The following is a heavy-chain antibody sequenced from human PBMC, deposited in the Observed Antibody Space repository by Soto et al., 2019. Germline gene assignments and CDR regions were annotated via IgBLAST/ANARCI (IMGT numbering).Heavy chain of an antibody. J-gene: IGHJ4*02. CDR3: ANLKVDFWSGYYAEAYYFDY. CDR2: ISGSGGST. V-gene: IGHV3-23*01. Sequence: GGSLRLSCAASGFTFSSYAMSWVRQAPGKGLEWVSAISGSGGSTYYADSVKGRFTISRDNSKNTLYLQMNSLRAEDTAVYYCANLKVDFWSGYYAEAYYFDYWGQGTLVTVSS. CDR1: GFTFSSYA. D-gene: IGHD3-3*01.